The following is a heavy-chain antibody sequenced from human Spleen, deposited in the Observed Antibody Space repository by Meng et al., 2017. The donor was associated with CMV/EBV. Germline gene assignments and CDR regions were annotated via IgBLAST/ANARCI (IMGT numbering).Heavy chain of an antibody. CDR2: IRYDGSNK. V-gene: IGHV3-30*02. CDR3: ARSSNYLDRSGPPRD. J-gene: IGHJ4*02. D-gene: IGHD3-22*01. CDR1: GFTFSSYG. Sequence: GGSLRLSCAASGFTFSSYGMHWVRQAPGKGLEWVAFIRYDGSNKYYADPVKGRFTIFRDNSKNTVHLQMNSLRAEDTAVYYCARSSNYLDRSGPPRDWGQGTLVTVSS.